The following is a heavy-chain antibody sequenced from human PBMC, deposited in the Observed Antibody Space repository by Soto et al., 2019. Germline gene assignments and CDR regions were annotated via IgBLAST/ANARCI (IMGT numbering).Heavy chain of an antibody. J-gene: IGHJ6*02. CDR2: ISYDGSSQ. D-gene: IGHD3-10*01. V-gene: IGHV3-30*03. CDR3: ARDRTYYDSGPPYPPGYFGMDV. Sequence: QPGGSLRLSCAASGFTFSNYGMHWVRQAPGKGLECAALISYDGSSQHYGDSVKGRFTISRDNSDNTLYLQMNSLRAEDTALYWCARDRTYYDSGPPYPPGYFGMDVWGQGTTVTVSS. CDR1: GFTFSNYG.